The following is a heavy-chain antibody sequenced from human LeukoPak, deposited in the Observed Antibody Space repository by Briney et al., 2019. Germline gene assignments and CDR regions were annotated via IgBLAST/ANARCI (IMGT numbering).Heavy chain of an antibody. Sequence: GGSLRLSCAASGFTFSSYAMHWVRQAPGKGLEWVAVISYDGSNKYYAGSVKGRFTISRDNSKNTLYLQMNSLRAEDTAVYYCARDQVTTTPFDYWGQGTLVTVSS. CDR3: ARDQVTTTPFDY. J-gene: IGHJ4*02. CDR1: GFTFSSYA. V-gene: IGHV3-30*01. CDR2: ISYDGSNK. D-gene: IGHD4-11*01.